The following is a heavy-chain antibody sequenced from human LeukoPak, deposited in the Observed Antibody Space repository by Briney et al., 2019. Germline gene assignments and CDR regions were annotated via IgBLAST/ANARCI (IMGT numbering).Heavy chain of an antibody. CDR1: GFSFSSYA. D-gene: IGHD6-19*01. CDR2: ISGSGGST. CDR3: AKDPSLRYSSGWYSF. Sequence: GGSLRLSCAASGFSFSSYAMSWVRQAPGKGLEWDSAISGSGGSTYYADSVKGRFTISRDNSKNTLYLQMNSLRAEDTAVYYCAKDPSLRYSSGWYSFWGQGTLVTVSS. V-gene: IGHV3-23*01. J-gene: IGHJ4*02.